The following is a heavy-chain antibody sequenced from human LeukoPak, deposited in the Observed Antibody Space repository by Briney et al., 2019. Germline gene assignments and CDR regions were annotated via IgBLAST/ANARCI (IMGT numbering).Heavy chain of an antibody. D-gene: IGHD3/OR15-3a*01. CDR3: AREGGLNFDY. CDR1: GFTFSSYS. Sequence: GRSLRLSCAASGFTFSSYSMNWVRQAPGKGLEWVSYISSSSSTIYYADSVRGRFTISRDNAKNSLYLQMNSLRAEDTAVYYCAREGGLNFDYWGQGTLVTVSS. J-gene: IGHJ4*02. V-gene: IGHV3-48*01. CDR2: ISSSSSTI.